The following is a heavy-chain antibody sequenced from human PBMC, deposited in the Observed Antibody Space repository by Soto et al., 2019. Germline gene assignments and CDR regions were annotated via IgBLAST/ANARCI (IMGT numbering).Heavy chain of an antibody. J-gene: IGHJ6*03. V-gene: IGHV3-7*01. CDR3: ARDGPSGWDYYYMDV. D-gene: IGHD6-19*01. Sequence: EVQLVESGGGLVQPGGSLRLSCAASGFTFSSYWMSWVRQAPGKGLEWVANIKQDGSEKYYVDSVKGRFTMSRDNAKNLLYLQTNSLRAEDTAVYYGARDGPSGWDYYYMDVWGKGTTVTVSS. CDR1: GFTFSSYW. CDR2: IKQDGSEK.